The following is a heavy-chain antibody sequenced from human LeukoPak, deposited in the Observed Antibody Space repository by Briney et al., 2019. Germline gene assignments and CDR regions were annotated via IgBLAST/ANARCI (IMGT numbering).Heavy chain of an antibody. CDR1: GYSFTSYW. V-gene: IGHV5-51*01. CDR3: ARYYYDSSGYYYVKPYFQH. J-gene: IGHJ1*01. Sequence: GESLKISCKGSGYSFTSYWIGWVRQMPGKGLEWMGIIYPGDSITRYSPSFQGQVTISADKSISTAYLQWSSLKASDTAMYYCARYYYDSSGYYYVKPYFQHWGQGTLVTVSS. CDR2: IYPGDSIT. D-gene: IGHD3-22*01.